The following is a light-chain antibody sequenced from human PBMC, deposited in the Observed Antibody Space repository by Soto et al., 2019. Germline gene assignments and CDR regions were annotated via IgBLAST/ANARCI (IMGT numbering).Light chain of an antibody. CDR1: QSVSNNY. Sequence: EIVLTQSPGTLSLSPGERATLSCRASQSVSNNYLAWYQQKPGQAPRLLIYGASSRATGIPDRFSGSGSGTDFTLTISRLEPEDFAVYYCQQYGSSPWTFGQATKVDIK. V-gene: IGKV3-20*01. CDR3: QQYGSSPWT. CDR2: GAS. J-gene: IGKJ1*01.